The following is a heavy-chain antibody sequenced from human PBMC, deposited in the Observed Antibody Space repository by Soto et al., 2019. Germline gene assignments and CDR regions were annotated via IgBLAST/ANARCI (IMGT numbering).Heavy chain of an antibody. CDR3: ARVYGSGSSFTFDY. CDR2: IYYSGST. CDR1: GGSISSYY. D-gene: IGHD3-10*01. V-gene: IGHV4-59*01. Sequence: KTSETLSLTCTVSGGSISSYYWSWIRQPPGKGLEWIGYIYYSGSTNYNPSLKSRVTISVDTSKNQFSLKLSSVTAADTAVYYCARVYGSGSSFTFDYWGQGTLVTAPQ. J-gene: IGHJ4*02.